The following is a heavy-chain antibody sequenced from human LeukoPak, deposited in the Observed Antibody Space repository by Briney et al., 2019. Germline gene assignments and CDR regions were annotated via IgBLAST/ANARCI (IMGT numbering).Heavy chain of an antibody. V-gene: IGHV3-21*01. D-gene: IGHD6-19*01. CDR2: ISSSSSYI. CDR1: GGTFSSYA. CDR3: ARDSRAVADAFDI. J-gene: IGHJ3*02. Sequence: ASVKVSCKASGGTFSSYAISWVRQAPGKGLEWVSSISSSSSYIYYADSLKGRFTISRDNAKNSLYLQMNSLRAEDTAVYYCARDSRAVADAFDIWGQGTMVTVSS.